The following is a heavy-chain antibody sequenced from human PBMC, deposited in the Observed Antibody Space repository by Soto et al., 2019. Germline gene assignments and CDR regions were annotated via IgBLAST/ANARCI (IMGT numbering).Heavy chain of an antibody. CDR2: IYYSGRS. D-gene: IGHD4-17*01. Sequence: ASETLSLTCTVSGGSITSSSYYWGWIRQPPGKGLEWIGGIYYSGRSYYNPSLKSRVTMSVDTSKNQFSLTLNSVTAADAAAYYCARQRTTVVTQAYFDHWGQGTLVPVSS. CDR1: GGSITSSSYY. V-gene: IGHV4-39*01. CDR3: ARQRTTVVTQAYFDH. J-gene: IGHJ4*02.